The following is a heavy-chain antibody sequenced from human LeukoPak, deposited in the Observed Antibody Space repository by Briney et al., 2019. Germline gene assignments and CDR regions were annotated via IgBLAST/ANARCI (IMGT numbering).Heavy chain of an antibody. CDR2: MNPNSGNT. J-gene: IGHJ4*02. CDR1: GYTFTSYD. CDR3: AREGTYCSGGSCYHYFDY. Sequence: EASVKVSCKASGYTFTSYDINWVRQATGQGLEWMGSMNPNSGNTGYAQKFQGRVTITRNTSISTAYMELSSLRSEDTAVYYCAREGTYCSGGSCYHYFDYWGQGTLVTVSS. V-gene: IGHV1-8*03. D-gene: IGHD2-15*01.